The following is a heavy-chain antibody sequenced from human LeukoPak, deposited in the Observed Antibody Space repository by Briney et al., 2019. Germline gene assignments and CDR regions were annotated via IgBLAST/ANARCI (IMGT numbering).Heavy chain of an antibody. CDR1: GFSFSEYW. Sequence: GGSLRLSCAASGFSFSEYWMHWVRQAPGKGLVWVSRINRDGTSRSYAGSVKGRFTISRDNPKNTLYVQMNSLRAEDTAVYYCAREDSSGWALEYWGQGILVTVSS. CDR3: AREDSSGWALEY. CDR2: INRDGTSR. V-gene: IGHV3-74*01. J-gene: IGHJ4*02. D-gene: IGHD6-19*01.